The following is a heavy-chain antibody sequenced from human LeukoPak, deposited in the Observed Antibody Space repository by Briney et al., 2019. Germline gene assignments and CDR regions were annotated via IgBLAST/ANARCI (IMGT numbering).Heavy chain of an antibody. J-gene: IGHJ4*02. Sequence: TSETLSLTCTVSGGSISSGGYYWSWIRQHPGKGLEWIGYIYYSGSTYYNPSLKSRVTISVDTSKNQFSLKLSSVTAADTAVYYCVKDNARTAVPDKGGYWGQGMLVTVSS. CDR1: GGSISSGGYY. V-gene: IGHV4-31*03. CDR2: IYYSGST. D-gene: IGHD6-19*01. CDR3: VKDNARTAVPDKGGY.